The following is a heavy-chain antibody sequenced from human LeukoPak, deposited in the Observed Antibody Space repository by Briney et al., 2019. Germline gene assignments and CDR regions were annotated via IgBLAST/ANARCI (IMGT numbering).Heavy chain of an antibody. D-gene: IGHD3-3*01. J-gene: IGHJ4*02. Sequence: GESLKISCKGSGYSFTSYWFGWVRQMPGKGLEWMGIIYPGDSDTRYSPSFQGQVTISADKSISTAYLQWSSLKASDTAMYYCARPVTTITIFGGVTEYFDYWGQGTRVTVSS. V-gene: IGHV5-51*01. CDR2: IYPGDSDT. CDR1: GYSFTSYW. CDR3: ARPVTTITIFGGVTEYFDY.